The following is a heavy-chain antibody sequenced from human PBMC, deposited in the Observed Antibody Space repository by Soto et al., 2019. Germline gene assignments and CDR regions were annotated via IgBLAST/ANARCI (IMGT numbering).Heavy chain of an antibody. Sequence: PXXSLRLSFPASGITLSHFWMHWVRQAPGKGLVWVARIDNDGSGTSYADFAKGRFTISKDDAKNTLYLQMNSLRAEDTALYYCTTAFEHWGRGTLVTVSS. V-gene: IGHV3-74*01. CDR3: TTAFEH. CDR2: IDNDGSGT. CDR1: GITLSHFW. J-gene: IGHJ4*02.